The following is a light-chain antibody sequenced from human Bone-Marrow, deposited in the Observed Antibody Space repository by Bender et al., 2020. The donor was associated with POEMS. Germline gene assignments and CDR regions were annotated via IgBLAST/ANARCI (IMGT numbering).Light chain of an antibody. V-gene: IGLV3-9*01. CDR3: QVWDSGTAV. CDR1: NIGSRN. Sequence: SYDLTQPLSVSVALGQTATISCGGNNIGSRNVHWYQQMPGQAPVLVIYRDVNRPTGISERFSGSNWGNTATLTISRAQVGDESDYYCQVWDSGTAVFGGGTKLTVL. CDR2: RDV. J-gene: IGLJ2*01.